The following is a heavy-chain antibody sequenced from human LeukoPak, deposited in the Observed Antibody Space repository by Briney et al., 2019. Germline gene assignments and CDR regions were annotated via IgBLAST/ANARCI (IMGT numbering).Heavy chain of an antibody. CDR2: IYTSGST. J-gene: IGHJ6*03. CDR1: GGSISSYY. Sequence: SETLSLTCTVSGGSISSYYWSWIRQPAGKGLEWIGRIYTSGSTNYNPSLKCRVTMSVDTSKNQFSLKLSSVTAADTAVYYCARGGRAYYYYYMDVWGKGTTVTISS. CDR3: ARGGRAYYYYYMDV. V-gene: IGHV4-4*07. D-gene: IGHD2-15*01.